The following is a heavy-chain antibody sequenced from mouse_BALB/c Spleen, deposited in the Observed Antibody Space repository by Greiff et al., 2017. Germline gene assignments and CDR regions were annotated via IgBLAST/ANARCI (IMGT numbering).Heavy chain of an antibody. CDR1: GYTFTSYW. Sequence: VQLQQSGAELARPGASVKLSCKASGYTFTSYWMQWVKQRPGQGLEWIGAIYPGDGDTRYTQKFKGKATLTADKSSSTAYMQLSSLASEDSAVYYCARGDDGYYAFAYWGQGTLVTVSA. CDR2: IYPGDGDT. V-gene: IGHV1-87*01. D-gene: IGHD2-3*01. J-gene: IGHJ3*01. CDR3: ARGDDGYYAFAY.